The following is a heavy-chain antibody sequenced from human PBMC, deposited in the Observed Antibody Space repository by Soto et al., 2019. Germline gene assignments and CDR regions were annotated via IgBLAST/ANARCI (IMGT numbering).Heavy chain of an antibody. D-gene: IGHD3-22*01. V-gene: IGHV4-30-2*01. Sequence: QLQLQESGSGLVKPSQTLSLTCAVSGGSISSGGYSWSWIRQPPGKGLEWIGYIYHSGSTYYNPSLKSRVTISVDRSKNQFSLKLSSVTAADTAVYYCARSYYYDSSGYYVLGEIDYWGQGTLVTVSS. CDR1: GGSISSGGYS. CDR3: ARSYYYDSSGYYVLGEIDY. J-gene: IGHJ4*02. CDR2: IYHSGST.